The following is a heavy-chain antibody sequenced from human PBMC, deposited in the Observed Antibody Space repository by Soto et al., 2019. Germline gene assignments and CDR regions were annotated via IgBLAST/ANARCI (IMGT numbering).Heavy chain of an antibody. J-gene: IGHJ4*02. CDR2: INPNSGGT. CDR3: ARDLGYCTNGVCSQPDY. V-gene: IGHV1-2*02. CDR1: GYTFTGYY. Sequence: GASVKVSCKVSGYTFTGYYMHWVRQAPGQGLEWMGWINPNSGGTNYAQKFQGRVTMTRDTSISTAYMELSRLRSDDTAVYYCARDLGYCTNGVCSQPDYWGQGTLVTVSS. D-gene: IGHD2-8*01.